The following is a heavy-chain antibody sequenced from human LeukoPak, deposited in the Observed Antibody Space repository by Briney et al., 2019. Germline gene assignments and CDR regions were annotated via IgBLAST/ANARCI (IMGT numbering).Heavy chain of an antibody. CDR3: AKDKVAVALWYFDL. CDR2: ISWNSVNI. D-gene: IGHD6-19*01. V-gene: IGHV3-9*01. J-gene: IGHJ2*01. CDR1: GFTFADYA. Sequence: PGRSLRLSCTASGFTFADYAMHWVRQAPGKGLEWVSGISWNSVNIGYADSVKGRFTISRDNAKNSLYLQMNSLRAEDTALYYSAKDKVAVALWYFDLWGRGTLVTVSS.